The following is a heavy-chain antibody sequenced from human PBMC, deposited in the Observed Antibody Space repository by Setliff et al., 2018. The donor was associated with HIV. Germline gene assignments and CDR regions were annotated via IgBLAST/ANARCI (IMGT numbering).Heavy chain of an antibody. CDR1: GYSFTNHY. CDR3: AKEGPFSNYEGGSHFYYYYSMDV. CDR2: INPTVGST. Sequence: ASVKVSCKSSGYSFTNHYMHWVRQAPGQGLEWMGVINPTVGSTRNTQKFQGRVAMTRDTSPSTVYMELSSLRSEDTAVYYCAKEGPFSNYEGGSHFYYYYSMDVWGKGTTVTVS. J-gene: IGHJ6*03. D-gene: IGHD4-4*01. V-gene: IGHV1-46*01.